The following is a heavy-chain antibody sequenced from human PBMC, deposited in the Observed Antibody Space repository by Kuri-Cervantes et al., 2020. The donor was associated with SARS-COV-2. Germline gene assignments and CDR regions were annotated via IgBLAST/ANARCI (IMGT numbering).Heavy chain of an antibody. J-gene: IGHJ4*02. V-gene: IGHV3-23*01. CDR1: GFTFSAYA. Sequence: ETLSLTCAASGFTFSAYAMSWVRQAPGRGLEWVSGISDSGINTYYPDSVRGRFTIPRDNSKNMLYLQMHSLRVEDTAVYYCAKARPSGGYWGQGTLVTVSS. CDR2: ISDSGINT. D-gene: IGHD4-23*01. CDR3: AKARPSGGY.